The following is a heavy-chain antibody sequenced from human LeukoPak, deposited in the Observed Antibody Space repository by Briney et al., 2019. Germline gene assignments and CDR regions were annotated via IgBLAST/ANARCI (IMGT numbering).Heavy chain of an antibody. D-gene: IGHD2-2*01. J-gene: IGHJ4*02. V-gene: IGHV3-23*01. CDR1: DFTFA. Sequence: GGSLRLSCVVSDFTFAVSWVRQAPGKGLEWISTINGRGDDSFHADSVKGRFAISRDTTKNTLYLRMSSLRAADTAMYFCVRMRGPERRHCFDYWSQGALLIVSS. CDR2: INGRGDDS. CDR3: VRMRGPERRHCFDY.